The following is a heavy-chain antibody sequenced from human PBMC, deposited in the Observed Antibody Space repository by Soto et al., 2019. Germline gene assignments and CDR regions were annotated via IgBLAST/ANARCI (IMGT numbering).Heavy chain of an antibody. CDR3: ARGGYYYDSSGYYYVQYQRSNWFDP. D-gene: IGHD3-22*01. V-gene: IGHV4-31*03. Sequence: SETLSLTCTVSGGSISSGGYYWSWIRQHPGKGLEWIGYIYYSGSTYYNPSLKGRVTISVDTSKNQFSLKLSSVTAADTAVYYCARGGYYYDSSGYYYVQYQRSNWFDPWGQGTLVTVSS. J-gene: IGHJ5*02. CDR2: IYYSGST. CDR1: GGSISSGGYY.